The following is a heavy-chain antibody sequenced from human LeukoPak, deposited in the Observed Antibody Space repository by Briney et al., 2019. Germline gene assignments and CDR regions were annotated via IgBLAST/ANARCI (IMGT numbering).Heavy chain of an antibody. J-gene: IGHJ6*02. CDR3: TTGRYSSSWYGLYYYHGMDV. V-gene: IGHV3-15*01. Sequence: GGSLRLSCAASGFTFSNAWMSWVRQAPGKGLEWVGRIKSKTDGGTTDYAAPVKGRFTISRDDSKNTLYLQMNSLKTEDTAVYYCTTGRYSSSWYGLYYYHGMDVWGQGTTVTVSS. D-gene: IGHD6-13*01. CDR2: IKSKTDGGTT. CDR1: GFTFSNAW.